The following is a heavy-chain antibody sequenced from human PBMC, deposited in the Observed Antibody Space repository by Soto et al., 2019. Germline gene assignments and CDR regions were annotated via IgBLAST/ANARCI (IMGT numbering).Heavy chain of an antibody. D-gene: IGHD1-26*01. CDR3: ASQRDGYSIDF. Sequence: QLRLRESGPGLVKPSETLSLTCSVSGDSITNTTYYWDWIRQRPGKVLEWLGSVYKSGSTYYNPSIKRRVTVSVDTAKNQYSLELDSVTAGDTAVYYCASQRDGYSIDFWGQGSLVTVSS. CDR2: VYKSGST. V-gene: IGHV4-39*01. CDR1: GDSITNTTYY. J-gene: IGHJ4*02.